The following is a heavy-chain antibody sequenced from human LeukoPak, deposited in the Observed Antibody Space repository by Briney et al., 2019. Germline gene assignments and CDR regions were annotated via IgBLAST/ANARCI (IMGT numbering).Heavy chain of an antibody. CDR2: MNPNSGNT. J-gene: IGHJ3*02. CDR1: GYTFTSYD. D-gene: IGHD3-22*01. Sequence: ASVKVSCKASGYTFTSYDINWVRQATGQGLEWMGWMNPNSGNTGYAQKFQGRVTMTRNTSISTAYMELSSLRSEDMAVYYCARGVTTFPGPLEDYYDSSGYAFDIWGQGTMVTVSS. CDR3: ARGVTTFPGPLEDYYDSSGYAFDI. V-gene: IGHV1-8*01.